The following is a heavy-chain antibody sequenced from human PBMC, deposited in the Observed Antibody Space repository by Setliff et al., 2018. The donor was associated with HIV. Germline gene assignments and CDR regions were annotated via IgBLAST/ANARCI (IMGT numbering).Heavy chain of an antibody. CDR1: GGSISSSSYY. V-gene: IGHV4-39*01. CDR3: ARGDMPRVVRGVIFRPTYFQH. J-gene: IGHJ1*01. Sequence: SETLSLTCTVSGGSISSSSYYWGWIRQPPGKGLEWIGSIYYSGTTYYAPSLETRLTISVDTSTNQFPLKLTSVTAADTAMYYCARGDMPRVVRGVIFRPTYFQHWGQGTLVTVSS. D-gene: IGHD3-10*01. CDR2: IYYSGTT.